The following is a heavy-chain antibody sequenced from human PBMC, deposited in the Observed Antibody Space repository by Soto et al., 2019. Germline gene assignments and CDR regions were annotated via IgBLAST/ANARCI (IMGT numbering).Heavy chain of an antibody. D-gene: IGHD3-10*01. CDR2: IVPILGVP. CDR1: GGTFSSYT. J-gene: IGHJ4*02. V-gene: IGHV1-69*08. Sequence: QVQLVQSGAEVKKPGSSVKVSCKASGGTFSSYTVSWVRQAPGQGLAWMGRIVPILGVPNYAQRFQGRVTITADKCTNTAYMELSSLRSEDTDVYCCARDRYAYGSGSTVDYWGQGAVVTVSS. CDR3: ARDRYAYGSGSTVDY.